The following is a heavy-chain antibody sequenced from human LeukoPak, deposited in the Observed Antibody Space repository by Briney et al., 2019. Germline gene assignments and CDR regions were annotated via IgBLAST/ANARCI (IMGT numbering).Heavy chain of an antibody. CDR3: ARSGSSGLPYYFDY. V-gene: IGHV4-34*01. D-gene: IGHD3-22*01. Sequence: SETLSLTCAVYGGSFIGYYWSWIRQPPGKGLEWIGEINHSGSTNYNPSLKRRVTISVDTSKNQFSPKLSSVTAADTAVYYCARSGSSGLPYYFDYWGQGTLVTVSS. CDR2: INHSGST. CDR1: GGSFIGYY. J-gene: IGHJ4*02.